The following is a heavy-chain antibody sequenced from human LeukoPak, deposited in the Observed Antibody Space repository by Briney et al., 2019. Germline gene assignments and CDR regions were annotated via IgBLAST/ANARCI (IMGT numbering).Heavy chain of an antibody. V-gene: IGHV1-69*05. Sequence: SVKVSCKASGGTFSSYAISWVRQAPGQGLEWMGGIIPIFGTANYAQKFQGRVTITTDESTSTAYMELSSLRSEDTAVYYCAREAKGPAYYYYCMDVWGKGTTVTVSS. CDR3: AREAKGPAYYYYCMDV. CDR2: IIPIFGTA. CDR1: GGTFSSYA. J-gene: IGHJ6*03.